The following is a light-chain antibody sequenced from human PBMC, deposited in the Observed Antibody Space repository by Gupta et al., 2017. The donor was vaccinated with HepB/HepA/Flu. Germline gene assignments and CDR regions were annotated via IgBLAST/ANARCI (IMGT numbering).Light chain of an antibody. CDR1: QSVSSSY. CDR3: QQYGSSPRFT. Sequence: EIVFTQSPGTLSLSPGERATLSCRASQSVSSSYLAWYQQKPGQAPRLLIYGASSRATGIPDRFSGSGSGTDFTLTISRLEPEEFAVYYCQQYGSSPRFTFGPGTKVDIK. J-gene: IGKJ3*01. V-gene: IGKV3-20*01. CDR2: GAS.